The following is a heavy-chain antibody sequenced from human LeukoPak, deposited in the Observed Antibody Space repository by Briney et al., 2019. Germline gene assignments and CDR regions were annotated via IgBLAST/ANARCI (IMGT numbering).Heavy chain of an antibody. CDR1: GYSFTSYW. V-gene: IGHV5-51*01. J-gene: IGHJ4*02. D-gene: IGHD3-22*01. Sequence: GESLKISCKGSGYSFTSYWIGWVRQMPGKGPEWMGIIYPGDPDTRYSPSFQGQVTISADKSISTAYLQWSSLKASDTAMYYCARYYYDSSGYFTNFDYWGQGTLVTVSS. CDR2: IYPGDPDT. CDR3: ARYYYDSSGYFTNFDY.